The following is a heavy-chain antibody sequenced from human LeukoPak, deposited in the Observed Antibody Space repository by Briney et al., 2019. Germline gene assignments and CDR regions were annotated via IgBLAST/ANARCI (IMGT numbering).Heavy chain of an antibody. V-gene: IGHV3-11*05. Sequence: GGSLRLSCAAFGFTFSDYYMSWIRQAPGKGLEWVSYISSSSSYTNYADSVKGRFTISRDNAKNSLYLQMNSLRAEDTAVYYCAREETSDTAMVGYFDYWGQGTLVTVSS. CDR2: ISSSSSYT. D-gene: IGHD5-18*01. CDR1: GFTFSDYY. J-gene: IGHJ4*02. CDR3: AREETSDTAMVGYFDY.